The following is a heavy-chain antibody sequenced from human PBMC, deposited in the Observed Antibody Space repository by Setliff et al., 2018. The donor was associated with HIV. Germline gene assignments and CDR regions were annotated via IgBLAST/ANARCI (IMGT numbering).Heavy chain of an antibody. CDR1: GGTFSSYA. CDR3: ARDVPTYCSSINCYDTMNQNWFDP. D-gene: IGHD2-2*01. J-gene: IGHJ5*02. CDR2: IIPTFVAA. V-gene: IGHV1-69*13. Sequence: SVKVSCKASGGTFSSYAINWVRQAPGQGLEWMGGIIPTFVAANYAQTFQGRVTITADESTNTAYMELSSLRSEDTAVYYCARDVPTYCSSINCYDTMNQNWFDPWGQGTLVTVSS.